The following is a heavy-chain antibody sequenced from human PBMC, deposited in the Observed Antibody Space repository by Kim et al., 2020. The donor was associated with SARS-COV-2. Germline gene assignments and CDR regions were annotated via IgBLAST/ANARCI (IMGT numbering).Heavy chain of an antibody. D-gene: IGHD3-10*01. Sequence: SETLSLTCTVSGGFISTYYWTWIRQPPGKGLEWIGDIYYTGSTNYNPSLKSRVIISIDTSKNQFSLNLSSVTAADTAVYYCARSYYGSGSYYSFNYWGQGTLVTVSS. J-gene: IGHJ4*02. V-gene: IGHV4-59*08. CDR1: GGFISTYY. CDR3: ARSYYGSGSYYSFNY. CDR2: IYYTGST.